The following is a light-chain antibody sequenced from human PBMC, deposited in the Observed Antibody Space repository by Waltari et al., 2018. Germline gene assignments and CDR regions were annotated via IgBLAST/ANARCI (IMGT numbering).Light chain of an antibody. Sequence: QAVVTQEPSLTVSPGGTVTLTCASSTGPVTRGHYPYWFQQKPGQAPRTLIYYTSNTHSWTPARFTGSLFGGKAALTLSGAQPEDEAEYYCLLFYNGPRVFGGGTKLTVL. CDR2: YTS. CDR1: TGPVTRGHY. V-gene: IGLV7-46*01. CDR3: LLFYNGPRV. J-gene: IGLJ3*02.